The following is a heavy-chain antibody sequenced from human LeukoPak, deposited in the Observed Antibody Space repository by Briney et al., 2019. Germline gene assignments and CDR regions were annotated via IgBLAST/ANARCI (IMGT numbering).Heavy chain of an antibody. V-gene: IGHV3-30*04. D-gene: IGHD3/OR15-3a*01. Sequence: GGSLRLSCAASGFTFSSYAMHWVRQAPGKGLEWVEAISYDGSNKYYADSVKGRFTISRDNSKNTLYLQMNSLRAEDTAVYYCARTGLGLYSFDYWGQGTLVTVSS. CDR2: ISYDGSNK. J-gene: IGHJ4*02. CDR1: GFTFSSYA. CDR3: ARTGLGLYSFDY.